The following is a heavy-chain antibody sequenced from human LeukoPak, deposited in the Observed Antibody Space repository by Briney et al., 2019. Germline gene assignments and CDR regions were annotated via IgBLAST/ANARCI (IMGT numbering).Heavy chain of an antibody. V-gene: IGHV3-30-3*01. CDR1: GFTFSSYA. Sequence: PGGSLRLSCAASGFTFSSYAMHWVRQAPGKGLEWVAVISYDGSNKYYADSVKGRFTISRDNSKNTLYLQMNSLRAEDTAVYYCARLNHVGMDVWGQGTTVTVSS. CDR3: ARLNHVGMDV. J-gene: IGHJ6*02. CDR2: ISYDGSNK.